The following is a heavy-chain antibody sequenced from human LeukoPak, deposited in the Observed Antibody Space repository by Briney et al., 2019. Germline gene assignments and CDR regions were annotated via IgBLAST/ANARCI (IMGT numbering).Heavy chain of an antibody. CDR2: ISGSGGST. CDR1: GSTFSSYA. Sequence: PGGSLRLSCAASGSTFSSYAMSWVRQAPGKGLEWVSAISGSGGSTYYADSVKGRFTISRDNSKNTLYLQMNSLRAEDTAVYYCAKSLELGYYDSSGYVFDYWGQGTLVTVSS. J-gene: IGHJ4*02. CDR3: AKSLELGYYDSSGYVFDY. D-gene: IGHD3-22*01. V-gene: IGHV3-23*01.